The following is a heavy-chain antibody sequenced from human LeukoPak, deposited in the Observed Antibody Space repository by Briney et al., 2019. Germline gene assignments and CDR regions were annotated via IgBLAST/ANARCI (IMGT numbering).Heavy chain of an antibody. CDR3: AKIPPPNGRDYFDY. V-gene: IGHV4-39*07. J-gene: IGHJ4*02. Sequence: SETLSLTCTVSGGSISSSSYYWGWIRQPPGKGLEWIGSIYYSGSTYYNPSLKSRVTISVDTSKNQFSLKLSSVTAADTAVYYCAKIPPPNGRDYFDYWGQGTLVTVSS. CDR2: IYYSGST. CDR1: GGSISSSSYY. D-gene: IGHD2-8*01.